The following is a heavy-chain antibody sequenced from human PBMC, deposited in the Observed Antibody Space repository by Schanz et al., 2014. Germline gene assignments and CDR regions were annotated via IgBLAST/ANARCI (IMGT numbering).Heavy chain of an antibody. CDR2: ISSDGTNK. D-gene: IGHD6-6*01. CDR1: GFPFSTYS. J-gene: IGHJ3*02. V-gene: IGHV3-30*03. Sequence: VQLVESGGGLVKPGGSLRLSCVASGFPFSTYSIHWVRQAPGKGLNWVAVISSDGTNKYYADSVQGRFTLSKDFSKVTLYLHLTSLRPEDPAVYYCARLATSKSRLGDAVDIWGQGTMVTVSS. CDR3: ARLATSKSRLGDAVDI.